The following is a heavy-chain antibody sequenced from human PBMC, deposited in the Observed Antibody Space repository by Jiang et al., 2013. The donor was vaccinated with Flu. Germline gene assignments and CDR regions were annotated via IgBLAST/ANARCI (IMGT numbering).Heavy chain of an antibody. J-gene: IGHJ6*02. V-gene: IGHV3-23*04. D-gene: IGHD1-26*01. CDR2: LTGRDSKT. Sequence: QLVESGGDLVQPGGSLRLSCAATGLSVSTYAMSWVRQAPGKALEWVSGLTGRDSKTYYANSVKGRFTISRDNSKNTLYLQLNSLRAEDTAVYFCAREHWVGQNYHGLDVWGQGTMVTVSS. CDR1: GLSVSTYA. CDR3: AREHWVGQNYHGLDV.